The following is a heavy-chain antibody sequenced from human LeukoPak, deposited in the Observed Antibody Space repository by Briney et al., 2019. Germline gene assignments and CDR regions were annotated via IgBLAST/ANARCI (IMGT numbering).Heavy chain of an antibody. CDR2: IIPIFGTA. CDR1: GGTFSSYA. CDR3: ATQDEDPGVVY. J-gene: IGHJ4*02. V-gene: IGHV1-69*06. Sequence: SVKVSCKASGGTFSSYAISWVRQAPGQGLEWMGRIIPIFGTANYAQKFQGRVTMTEDTSTDTAYMGLSSLRSEDTAVYYCATQDEDPGVVYWGQGTLVTVSS. D-gene: IGHD3-3*01.